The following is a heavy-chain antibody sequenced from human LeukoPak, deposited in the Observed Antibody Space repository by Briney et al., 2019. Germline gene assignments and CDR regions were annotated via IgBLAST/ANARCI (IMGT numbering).Heavy chain of an antibody. CDR1: GYTFTSYY. CDR2: INHSGGTP. D-gene: IGHD4-11*01. CDR3: ARFGSNPFDY. J-gene: IGHJ4*02. V-gene: IGHV1-46*03. Sequence: SSVKVSFKASGYTFTSYYMHSVRQAPGQGLQWMGIINHSGGTPSKAQSPQGRVTMSRATFTSRVYMELSSLRSEATAVYYCARFGSNPFDYWGQGTLVTVSS.